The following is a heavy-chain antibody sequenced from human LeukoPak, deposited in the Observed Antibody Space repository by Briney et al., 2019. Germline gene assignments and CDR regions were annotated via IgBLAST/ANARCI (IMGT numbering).Heavy chain of an antibody. J-gene: IGHJ4*02. CDR3: VKDLKWGSGGGHFDY. V-gene: IGHV3-64D*06. CDR1: EFTFSSYA. D-gene: IGHD6-19*01. Sequence: PGGPLRLSGSASEFTFSSYAMHWVGRAPGKGLEYVSAIISKGGSTSSADSFKARFTISRDNSKNTLYLKMSSMRAEDTAGFYCVKDLKWGSGGGHFDYWGQGTLVTVSS. CDR2: IISKGGST.